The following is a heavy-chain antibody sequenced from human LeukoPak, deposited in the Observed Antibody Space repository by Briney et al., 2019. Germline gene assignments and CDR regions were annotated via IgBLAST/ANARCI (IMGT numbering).Heavy chain of an antibody. CDR2: ISSSGSTI. Sequence: GGSLLLSCAASGFPFSSYSMNWVRPAPGKGLGWVSYISSSGSTIYYAASGKGRFTISRDNAKNAVYLHMNSLRPADTAIYYCARDKVEGPTNFDSWGQGIRVTVSS. CDR1: GFPFSSYS. V-gene: IGHV3-48*04. CDR3: ARDKVEGPTNFDS. D-gene: IGHD5-24*01. J-gene: IGHJ5*01.